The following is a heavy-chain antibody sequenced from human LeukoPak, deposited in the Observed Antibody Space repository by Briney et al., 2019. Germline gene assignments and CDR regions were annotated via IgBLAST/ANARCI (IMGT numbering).Heavy chain of an antibody. CDR2: IYYSGST. J-gene: IGHJ4*02. Sequence: SETLSLTCTVSGGSISSHYWSWIRQPPGKGLEWIGYIYYSGSTNYNPSLKSRVTISVDTSKNQFSLKLSPVTAADTAVYYCARGDEAFPPVFDYWGQGTLVTVSS. V-gene: IGHV4-59*11. CDR1: GGSISSHY. CDR3: ARGDEAFPPVFDY.